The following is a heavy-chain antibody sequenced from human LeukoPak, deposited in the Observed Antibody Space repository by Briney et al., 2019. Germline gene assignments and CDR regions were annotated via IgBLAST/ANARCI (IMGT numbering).Heavy chain of an antibody. CDR3: ARVPYSSSTQSAFDI. D-gene: IGHD6-6*01. CDR1: GFSFRSYT. Sequence: GGSLRLSCAASGFSFRSYTMNWVRQAPGKGLEWVSSISSSSIYIYYADSVKGRFTISRDNPKNSLYLQMNTLRAEDTAVYYCARVPYSSSTQSAFDIWGQGTMVTVSS. V-gene: IGHV3-21*01. CDR2: ISSSSIYI. J-gene: IGHJ3*02.